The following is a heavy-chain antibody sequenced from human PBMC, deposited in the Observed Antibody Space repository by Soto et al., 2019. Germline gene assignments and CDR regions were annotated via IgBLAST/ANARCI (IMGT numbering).Heavy chain of an antibody. D-gene: IGHD4-17*01. CDR3: AIARHVAELNDYGEKYDCLAI. Sequence: QVQLVQSGAEVKRAGSSVKVSCKASGGSVNSHAVSGVRQAPGQGLEWMGGIIPLFGTPKYAQKFQTGVTISADDSTSTVYLELSSLKSEDTADYYCAIARHVAELNDYGEKYDCLAIWCQGTMVT. CDR1: GGSVNSHA. V-gene: IGHV1-69*01. J-gene: IGHJ3*02. CDR2: IIPLFGTP.